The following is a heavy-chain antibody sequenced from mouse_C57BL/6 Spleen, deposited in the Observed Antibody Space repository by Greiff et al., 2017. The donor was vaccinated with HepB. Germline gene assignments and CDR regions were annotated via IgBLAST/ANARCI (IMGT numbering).Heavy chain of an antibody. V-gene: IGHV3-6*01. J-gene: IGHJ4*01. CDR2: ISYDGSN. CDR1: GYSITSGYY. Sequence: ESGPGLVKPSQSLSLTCSVTGYSITSGYYWNWIRQFPGNKLEWMGYISYDGSNNYNPSLKNRISITRDTSKNQFFLKLNSVTTEDTATYYCARRAAQAYYAMDYWGQVTSVTVSS. D-gene: IGHD3-2*02. CDR3: ARRAAQAYYAMDY.